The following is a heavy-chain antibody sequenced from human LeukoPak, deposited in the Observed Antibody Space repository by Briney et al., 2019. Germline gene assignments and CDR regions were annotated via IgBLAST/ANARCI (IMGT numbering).Heavy chain of an antibody. V-gene: IGHV4-39*01. Sequence: PSETLSLTCTVSGGSISNGDHYWGWIRQPPGKGLEWIGSIYYSGSTYYNPSLKSRVTISVDTSKNQFSLKLSSVTAADTAVYYCATHGGVTTAGMDVWGQGTTVTVSS. CDR3: ATHGGVTTAGMDV. CDR2: IYYSGST. CDR1: GGSISNGDHY. J-gene: IGHJ6*02. D-gene: IGHD4-11*01.